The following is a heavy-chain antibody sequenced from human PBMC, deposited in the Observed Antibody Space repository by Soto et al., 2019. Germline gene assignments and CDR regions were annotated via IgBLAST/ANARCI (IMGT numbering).Heavy chain of an antibody. J-gene: IGHJ4*02. CDR2: IYSGGST. CDR3: ARGSEIAAAGSPRDYFDY. Sequence: PGGSLRLSCAASGFTVSSNYMSWVRQAPGKGLEWVSVIYSGGSTYYADSVKGRFTISRDNSKNTLYLQMNSLRAEDTAVYYCARGSEIAAAGSPRDYFDYWGQGTLVTVSS. V-gene: IGHV3-66*01. D-gene: IGHD6-13*01. CDR1: GFTVSSNY.